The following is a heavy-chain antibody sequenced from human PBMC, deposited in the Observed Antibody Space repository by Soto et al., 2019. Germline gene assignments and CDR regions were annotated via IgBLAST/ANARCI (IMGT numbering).Heavy chain of an antibody. CDR3: ARDDIIVVVPAAPTLDY. CDR1: VYTFTSYG. V-gene: IGHV1-18*01. D-gene: IGHD2-2*01. J-gene: IGHJ4*02. Sequence: QVQLVQSGAEVKKPGATEKVSCKASVYTFTSYGSSWVRQAPGQGLERMGWISAYNGNTNYAQKLKGRFTMTTDTTTSTAYMELRSRRSDDTAVYYCARDDIIVVVPAAPTLDYWGQGTLVTVSS. CDR2: ISAYNGNT.